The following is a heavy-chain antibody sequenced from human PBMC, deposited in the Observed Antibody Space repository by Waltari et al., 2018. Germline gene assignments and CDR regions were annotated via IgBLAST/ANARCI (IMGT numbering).Heavy chain of an antibody. CDR1: GGPLSGHY. CDR2: VSHRGNT. D-gene: IGHD1-26*01. CDR3: AKTLLLSLYALDV. Sequence: QVHLQQWGAGLLKPSETLSLTCGVYGGPLSGHYWSWIRQSPERGLVWMGEVSHRGNTTSNPALSGRATISVDTSRSQVSLKLHSVTAADTAVYYCAKTLLLSLYALDVWGQGTTVIVSS. V-gene: IGHV4-34*02. J-gene: IGHJ6*01.